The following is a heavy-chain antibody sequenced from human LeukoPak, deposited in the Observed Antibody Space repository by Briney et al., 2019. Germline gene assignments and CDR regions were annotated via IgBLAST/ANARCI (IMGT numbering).Heavy chain of an antibody. CDR3: AKGAPRFLEPDDCSGGSCYQDYFDY. J-gene: IGHJ4*02. Sequence: SGGSLRLSCAASGFTFSSYAMSWVRQAPGKGLEWVSAISGSGGSTYYADSVKGRFTISRDNSKNTLYLQMNSLRAEDTALYYCAKGAPRFLEPDDCSGGSCYQDYFDYWGQGTLVTVSS. D-gene: IGHD2-15*01. V-gene: IGHV3-23*01. CDR1: GFTFSSYA. CDR2: ISGSGGST.